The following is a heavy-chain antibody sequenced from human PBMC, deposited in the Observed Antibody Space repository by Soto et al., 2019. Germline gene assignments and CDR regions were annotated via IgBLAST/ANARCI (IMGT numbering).Heavy chain of an antibody. J-gene: IGHJ4*02. CDR3: ARRRCTSTSCFFDY. D-gene: IGHD2-2*01. CDR1: GFTFSNYW. V-gene: IGHV3-7*01. Sequence: GGSLRLSCAASGFTFSNYWMSWVRQSPGKGLEWVANINLDGSEKDYVDSVKGRLSISRDNAKNSVYLQMNSLRAEDTAVYYCARRRCTSTSCFFDYWGQGSLVTVSS. CDR2: INLDGSEK.